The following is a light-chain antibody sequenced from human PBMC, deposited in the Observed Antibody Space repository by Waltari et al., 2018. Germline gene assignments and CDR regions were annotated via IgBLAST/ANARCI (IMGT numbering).Light chain of an antibody. CDR1: SSNIGSNY. CDR2: RNS. CDR3: AAWDDSLRVV. Sequence: QSVLTQPPSASGTPGQRVTIPCSGSSSNIGSNYVYWYQQLPGTTPKLLIYRNSQRPSGVPDRFSGSKSGTSASLAISGLRSEDEADYYCAAWDDSLRVVFGGGTKLTVL. J-gene: IGLJ2*01. V-gene: IGLV1-47*01.